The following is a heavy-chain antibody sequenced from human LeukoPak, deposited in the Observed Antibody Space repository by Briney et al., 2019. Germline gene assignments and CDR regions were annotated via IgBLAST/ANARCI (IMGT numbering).Heavy chain of an antibody. CDR1: GFTFSSYG. CDR3: AKEAVNYYDSSGYFDDASDI. CDR2: ISYDESNK. J-gene: IGHJ3*02. V-gene: IGHV3-30*18. Sequence: GRSLRLSCAASGFTFSSYGMHWVRQAPGKGLEWVAVISYDESNKYYADSVKGRFTISRDNSKNTLYLQMNSLRAEDTAVYYCAKEAVNYYDSSGYFDDASDIWGQGTMVTVSS. D-gene: IGHD3-22*01.